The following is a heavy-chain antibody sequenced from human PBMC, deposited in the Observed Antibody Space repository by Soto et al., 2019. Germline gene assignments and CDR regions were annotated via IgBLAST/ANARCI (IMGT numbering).Heavy chain of an antibody. CDR1: TDSISSSYW. CDR3: ARDPVAAAGTAFDV. J-gene: IGHJ3*01. D-gene: IGHD6-13*01. Sequence: SETLSLTCTVPTDSISSSYWWSWVRQPPGKGLEWIAENYHNGNTNYNPSLKSRVTIFVDKSKNQFSLKMSSVTAADTAVYYCARDPVAAAGTAFDVWGQGTMVTVSS. V-gene: IGHV4-4*02. CDR2: NYHNGNT.